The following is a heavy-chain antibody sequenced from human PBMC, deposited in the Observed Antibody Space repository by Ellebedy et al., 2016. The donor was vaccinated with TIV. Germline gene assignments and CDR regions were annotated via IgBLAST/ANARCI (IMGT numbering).Heavy chain of an antibody. V-gene: IGHV3-7*03. CDR2: IKEDGNEK. CDR1: GFTFSGYW. D-gene: IGHD1-14*01. J-gene: IGHJ6*04. CDR3: ARSEPADV. Sequence: PGGSLRLSCAASGFTFSGYWMSWVRQAPGKGLEWVANIKEDGNEKHYVDSVKGRFTISRDNAKNSLYLQMNSLRPEDTAVYYCARSEPADVWGKGATVTVSS.